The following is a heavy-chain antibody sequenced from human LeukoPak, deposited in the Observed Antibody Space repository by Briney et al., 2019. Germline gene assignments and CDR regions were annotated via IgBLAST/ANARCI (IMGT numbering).Heavy chain of an antibody. CDR3: AKVPKWLMGNFDY. Sequence: GGSLRLSCAASGFTFSSYAVSWVRQAPGKGLEWVSAISGSGGSTYYADSVKGRFTISRDNSKNTLYLQMNSLRAEDTAVYYCAKVPKWLMGNFDYWGQGTLVTVSS. D-gene: IGHD3-22*01. V-gene: IGHV3-23*01. CDR2: ISGSGGST. CDR1: GFTFSSYA. J-gene: IGHJ4*02.